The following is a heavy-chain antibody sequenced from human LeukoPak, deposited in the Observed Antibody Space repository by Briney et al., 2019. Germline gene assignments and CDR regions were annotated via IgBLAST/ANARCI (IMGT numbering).Heavy chain of an antibody. Sequence: PSETLSLTCAVYGGSFSGYYWSWIRQPPGKGLEWIGEINHSGSTNYNPSLKSRVTISVDTSKNRFSLKLSSVTAADTAVYYCARALGYWGQGTLVTVSS. CDR3: ARALGY. CDR1: GGSFSGYY. J-gene: IGHJ4*02. CDR2: INHSGST. V-gene: IGHV4-34*01.